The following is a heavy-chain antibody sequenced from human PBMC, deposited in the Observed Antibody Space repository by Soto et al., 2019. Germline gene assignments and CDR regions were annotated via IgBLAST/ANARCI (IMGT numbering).Heavy chain of an antibody. J-gene: IGHJ6*02. CDR2: IYYSGST. CDR3: ARQEAFYSSSWQCYYYGMDV. V-gene: IGHV4-39*01. CDR1: GGSISSSSYY. Sequence: SETLSLTCTVSGGSISSSSYYWGWIRQPPGKGLEWIGSIYYSGSTYYNPSLKSRVTISVDTSKNQFSLKLSSVTAADTAVYYCARQEAFYSSSWQCYYYGMDVWGQGTTVTVSS. D-gene: IGHD6-13*01.